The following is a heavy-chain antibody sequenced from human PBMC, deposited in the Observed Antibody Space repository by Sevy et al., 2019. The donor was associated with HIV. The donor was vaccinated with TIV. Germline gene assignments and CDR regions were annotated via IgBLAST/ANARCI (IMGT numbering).Heavy chain of an antibody. V-gene: IGHV3-30-3*01. Sequence: GSLRLSCAASGFTFSSYAMHWVRQAPGKGLEWVAVISYDGSNKYYADSVKGRFTISRDNSKNTLYLQMNSLRAEDTAVYYCARGSAATYGQYLQHWGQGTLVTVSS. CDR1: GFTFSSYA. D-gene: IGHD2-15*01. CDR3: ARGSAATYGQYLQH. CDR2: ISYDGSNK. J-gene: IGHJ1*01.